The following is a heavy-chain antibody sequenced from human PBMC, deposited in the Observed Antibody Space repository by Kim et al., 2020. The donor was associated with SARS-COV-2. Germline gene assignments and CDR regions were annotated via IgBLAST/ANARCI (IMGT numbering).Heavy chain of an antibody. CDR1: GFTFSSYA. V-gene: IGHV3-64D*06. J-gene: IGHJ4*02. CDR3: VKDLGYCSSTSCSVDY. Sequence: GGSLRLSCSASGFTFSSYAMHWVRQAPGKGLEYVSAISSNGGSTYYADSVKGRFTISRDNSKNTLYLQMSSLRAEDTAVYYCVKDLGYCSSTSCSVDYWGQGTLVTVSS. CDR2: ISSNGGST. D-gene: IGHD2-2*01.